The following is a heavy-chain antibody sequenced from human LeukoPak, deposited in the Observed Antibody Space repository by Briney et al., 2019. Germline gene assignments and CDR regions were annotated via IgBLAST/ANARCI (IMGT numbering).Heavy chain of an antibody. V-gene: IGHV4-31*03. Sequence: SETLSLTCTVSGGSISSGGYCWSWIRQHPGKGLEWIGYIYYSGSTYYNPSLKSRVTISVDTSTNQFSLELSSVTAADTAVYYCASRYGSGSYSPSDPWGQGTLVTVSS. D-gene: IGHD3-10*01. CDR3: ASRYGSGSYSPSDP. CDR1: GGSISSGGYC. CDR2: IYYSGST. J-gene: IGHJ5*02.